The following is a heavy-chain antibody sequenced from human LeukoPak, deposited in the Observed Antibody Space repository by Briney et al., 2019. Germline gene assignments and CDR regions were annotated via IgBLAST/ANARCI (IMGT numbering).Heavy chain of an antibody. D-gene: IGHD2/OR15-2a*01. CDR1: GLTFRNYW. J-gene: IGHJ4*02. Sequence: PGGSLRLSCAASGLTFRNYWMSWVRQAPGKGLEWVANIKQDGREKNYVDSVKGRFTISRDNAKNSLYLQMNSLRVEDTAAYFCARGGYFSFDYWGQGTLVTVSS. CDR2: IKQDGREK. CDR3: ARGGYFSFDY. V-gene: IGHV3-7*03.